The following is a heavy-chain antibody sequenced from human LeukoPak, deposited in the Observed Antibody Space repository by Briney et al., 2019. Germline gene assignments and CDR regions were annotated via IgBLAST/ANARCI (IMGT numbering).Heavy chain of an antibody. J-gene: IGHJ6*04. CDR1: GFTFSTYD. D-gene: IGHD6-6*01. CDR3: ARDDESTARAYGLDV. V-gene: IGHV3-21*01. Sequence: GGSLRLSCAASGFTFSTYDMNWVRQAPGKGLEWVSYISRNSAFVYYADSVKGRFTISRDNAKNSLYLHMNSLRGEDSAVYYCARDDESTARAYGLDVWGKGTTVTVAS. CDR2: ISRNSAFV.